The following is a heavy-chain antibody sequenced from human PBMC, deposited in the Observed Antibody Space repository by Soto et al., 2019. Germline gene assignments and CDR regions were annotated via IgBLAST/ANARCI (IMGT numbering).Heavy chain of an antibody. J-gene: IGHJ4*02. CDR2: VSGSGDST. CDR1: AFTFSSYA. CDR3: AKGRASDCPGCTQDY. D-gene: IGHD2-21*02. V-gene: IGHV3-23*01. Sequence: EVQLLESGGGLAQPGGSLRLSCAASAFTFSSYAMSWVRQAPGKGLEWVSAVSGSGDSTYYADSVKGRFTISRDNPKNTLYLQMSSLRAGDTAVYYCAKGRASDCPGCTQDYWGQGTLVTVSS.